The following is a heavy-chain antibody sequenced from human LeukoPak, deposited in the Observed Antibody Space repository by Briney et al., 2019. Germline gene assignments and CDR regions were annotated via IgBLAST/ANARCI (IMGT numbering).Heavy chain of an antibody. CDR1: GYTFTNYD. Sequence: ASVKVSCKASGYTFTNYDINWVRQATGQGLEWMGWMNPNSGNTGYAQKFQGRVTMTRNTSISTAYMELSSLRSEDTAVYYCARIGLVVPAALSYYYYYGMDVWGQGTMVTVSS. V-gene: IGHV1-8*01. CDR2: MNPNSGNT. CDR3: ARIGLVVPAALSYYYYYGMDV. D-gene: IGHD2-2*01. J-gene: IGHJ6*02.